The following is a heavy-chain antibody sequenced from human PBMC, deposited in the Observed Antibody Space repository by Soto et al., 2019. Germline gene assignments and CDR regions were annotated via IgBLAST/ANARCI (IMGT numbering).Heavy chain of an antibody. CDR2: IYYSGST. J-gene: IGHJ5*02. CDR3: ARDRAYGSGTNWFDP. CDR1: EGYIRSGGDY. D-gene: IGHD3-10*01. V-gene: IGHV4-31*03. Sequence: TLSLTCSVAEGYIRSGGDYWSWIRQHPGKGLEWIGYIYYSGSTYYNPSLKSRVTISVDTSKNQFSLKLSSVTAADTAVYYCARDRAYGSGTNWFDPWGQGTLVTVSS.